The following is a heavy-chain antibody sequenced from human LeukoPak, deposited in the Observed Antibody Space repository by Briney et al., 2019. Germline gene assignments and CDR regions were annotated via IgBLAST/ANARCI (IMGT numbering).Heavy chain of an antibody. V-gene: IGHV3-73*01. D-gene: IGHD3-16*02. CDR2: IRSKANSYAT. CDR1: GFTFSGYE. J-gene: IGHJ6*03. CDR3: TRPALGSSYYYYMDV. Sequence: PGGSLRLSCAASGFTFSGYEMNWVRQASGKGLEWVGRIRSKANSYATAYAASVKGRFTISRDDSKNTAYLQMNSLKTEDTAVYYCTRPALGSSYYYYMDVWGKGTTVTVSS.